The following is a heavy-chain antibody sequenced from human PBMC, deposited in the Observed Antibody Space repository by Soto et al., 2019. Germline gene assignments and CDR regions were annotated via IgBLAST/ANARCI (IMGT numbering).Heavy chain of an antibody. CDR2: IIPIFGTA. CDR1: GGTFSSYA. CDR3: ARTPSTTGYCSGGSCSDY. V-gene: IGHV1-69*13. J-gene: IGHJ4*02. D-gene: IGHD2-15*01. Sequence: SVKVSCKASGGTFSSYAISWVRQAPGQGLEWMGGIIPIFGTANYAQKFQGRVTITADESTSTAYMELSSLRSEDTAVYYCARTPSTTGYCSGGSCSDYWGQGTLVTSPQ.